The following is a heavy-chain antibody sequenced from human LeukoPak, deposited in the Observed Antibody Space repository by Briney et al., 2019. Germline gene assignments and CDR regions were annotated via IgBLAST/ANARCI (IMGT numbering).Heavy chain of an antibody. Sequence: SETLSLTCTVSGGSISSGDYYWSWIRQHPGKGLEWIGYIYYSESTHYNPTLKSRITISVDTSKNQFSLKLSSVAAADTALYYCARVDSGSYPIDYWGQGTLVTVSS. CDR2: IYYSEST. J-gene: IGHJ4*02. CDR1: GGSISSGDYY. CDR3: ARVDSGSYPIDY. D-gene: IGHD1-26*01. V-gene: IGHV4-31*03.